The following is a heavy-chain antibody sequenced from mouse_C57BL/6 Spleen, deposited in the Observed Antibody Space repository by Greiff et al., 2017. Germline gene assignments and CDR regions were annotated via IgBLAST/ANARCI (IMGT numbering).Heavy chain of an antibody. Sequence: EVKLMESGGGLVKPGGSLKLSCAASGFTFSDYGMHWVRQAPEKGLEWVAYISSGSSTIYYADTVKGRFTISRDNATNTLFLQMTSLRSEDTAMYYCARRYYGSSYFDYWGQGTTLTVSS. D-gene: IGHD1-1*01. CDR3: ARRYYGSSYFDY. CDR1: GFTFSDYG. V-gene: IGHV5-17*01. CDR2: ISSGSSTI. J-gene: IGHJ2*01.